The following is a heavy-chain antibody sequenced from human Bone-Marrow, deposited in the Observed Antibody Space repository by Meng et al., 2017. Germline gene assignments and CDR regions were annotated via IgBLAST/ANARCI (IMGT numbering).Heavy chain of an antibody. D-gene: IGHD6-13*01. V-gene: IGHV3-33*01. CDR2: IWYDGSNK. J-gene: IGHJ6*02. CDR1: GFTFSSYG. Sequence: GESLKISCAASGFTFSSYGMHWVRQAPGKGLEWVAVIWYDGSNKYYADSVKGRFTISRDNSKNTLYLQMNSLRAEDTAVYYCARPIASSWYSGGYYYGMDVWGQGTTVTVSS. CDR3: ARPIASSWYSGGYYYGMDV.